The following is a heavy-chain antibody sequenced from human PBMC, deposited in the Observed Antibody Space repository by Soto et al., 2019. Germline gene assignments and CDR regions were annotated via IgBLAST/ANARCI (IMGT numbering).Heavy chain of an antibody. J-gene: IGHJ6*02. CDR3: AKVDGRGGMDV. CDR2: ISSSGGST. V-gene: IGHV3-23*01. Sequence: GGSLRLSCAASGFTFSSYAMSWVRQAPGKGLEWVSRISSSGGSTYDADSVKGRFTISRDNSNNTLYLQMNSLRAEDTAIYYCAKVDGRGGMDVWGQGTTVTVSS. CDR1: GFTFSSYA.